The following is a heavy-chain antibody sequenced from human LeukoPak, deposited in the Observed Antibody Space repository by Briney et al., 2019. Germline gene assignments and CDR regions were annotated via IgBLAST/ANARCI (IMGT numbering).Heavy chain of an antibody. D-gene: IGHD6-13*01. J-gene: IGHJ3*01. Sequence: PGGSLRPSCAASQFTFISYSMHWVRQAPGKGLEYVSGITSNGRNTYYANSVKGRFTISRDNSKNTVYLQMGSLRPEDMAVYYCARERYSPGDDAFDLWGQGTMVTVSS. CDR1: QFTFISYS. CDR3: ARERYSPGDDAFDL. CDR2: ITSNGRNT. V-gene: IGHV3-64*01.